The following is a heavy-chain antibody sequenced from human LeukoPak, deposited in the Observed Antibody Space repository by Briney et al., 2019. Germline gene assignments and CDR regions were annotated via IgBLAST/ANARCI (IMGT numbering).Heavy chain of an antibody. V-gene: IGHV4-34*01. J-gene: IGHJ6*03. CDR3: ARVPSYYYYMDV. CDR2: LNHGGST. CDR1: GGSISGYC. Sequence: PSETLSLTCAVYGGSISGYCWSWIRQPPGKGLEWIGELNHGGSTNYNPSLKSRVTISVDTSKNQFSLKLSSVTAADTAVYYCARVPSYYYYMDVWGKGTTVTVSS.